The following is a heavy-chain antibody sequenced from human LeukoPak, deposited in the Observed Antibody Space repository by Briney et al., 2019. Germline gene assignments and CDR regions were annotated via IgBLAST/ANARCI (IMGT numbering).Heavy chain of an antibody. D-gene: IGHD6-19*01. V-gene: IGHV4-4*02. J-gene: IGHJ3*02. CDR2: IYHSGST. CDR1: GGSISSSNW. Sequence: SETLSLTCAVSGGSISSSNWWSWVRQPPGKGLEWIEEIYHSGSTNYNPSLKSRVTISVDKSKNQFSLKLSSVTAADTAVYYCARDRGAVAGSFDAFDIWGQGTMVTVSS. CDR3: ARDRGAVAGSFDAFDI.